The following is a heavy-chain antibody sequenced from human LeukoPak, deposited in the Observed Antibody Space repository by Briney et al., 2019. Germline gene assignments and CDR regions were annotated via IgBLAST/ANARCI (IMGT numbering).Heavy chain of an antibody. Sequence: ASVKVSCKASGYTFTRYYMHWVRQAPGQGLEWMGIISPSGDTTSYAQKFRGRVTMTRDTSMRTVYLDLSSLRSEDTAVYYCARGRDYYAVSGYHNWFDAWGQGTLVTVSS. CDR1: GYTFTRYY. CDR3: ARGRDYYAVSGYHNWFDA. V-gene: IGHV1-46*01. CDR2: ISPSGDTT. D-gene: IGHD3-22*01. J-gene: IGHJ5*02.